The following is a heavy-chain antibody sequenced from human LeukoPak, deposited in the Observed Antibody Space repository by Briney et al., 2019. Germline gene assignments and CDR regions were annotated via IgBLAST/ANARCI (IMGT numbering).Heavy chain of an antibody. D-gene: IGHD6-19*01. CDR3: AKDLSYTSGASDH. J-gene: IGHJ4*02. Sequence: GGSLRLSCAASGFTFIAFAMTWVRPAPGKGLGWVSNITDDGYNTYSADSGKGRITFSRDNSKNTLSLQLRSLRAEDTAVYYCAKDLSYTSGASDHWGQGTLVTVSS. V-gene: IGHV3-23*01. CDR2: ITDDGYNT. CDR1: GFTFIAFA.